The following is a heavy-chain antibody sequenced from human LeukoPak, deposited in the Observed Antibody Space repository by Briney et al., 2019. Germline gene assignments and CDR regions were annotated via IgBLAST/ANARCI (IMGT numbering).Heavy chain of an antibody. J-gene: IGHJ4*02. CDR1: GFTFSSYE. Sequence: AGGSLRLSCAASGFTFSSYEMNWVRQAPGKGLEWISYISSSGSTIHYADSVKGRFTISRDNAKKSLYLQMNSLRAEDTAVYYCAKRSAESSGYFNYWGQGILVTVSS. CDR2: ISSSGSTI. D-gene: IGHD6-19*01. V-gene: IGHV3-48*03. CDR3: AKRSAESSGYFNY.